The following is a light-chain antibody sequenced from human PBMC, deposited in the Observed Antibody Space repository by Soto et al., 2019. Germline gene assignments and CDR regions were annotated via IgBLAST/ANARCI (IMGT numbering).Light chain of an antibody. Sequence: QSALTQPASVSGSPGQSITISYTGTSSDVGGYNYVSWYQQHPGKAPKLMIYEVSNRPSGVSNRFSGSKSGNTASLTISGLQAEDEADYYCSSCTSSNTHVFGTGTKVTVL. CDR1: SSDVGGYNY. CDR2: EVS. V-gene: IGLV2-14*01. CDR3: SSCTSSNTHV. J-gene: IGLJ1*01.